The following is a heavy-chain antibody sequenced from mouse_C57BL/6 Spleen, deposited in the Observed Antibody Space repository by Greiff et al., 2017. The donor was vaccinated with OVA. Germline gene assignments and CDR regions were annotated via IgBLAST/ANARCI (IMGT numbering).Heavy chain of an antibody. CDR1: GYTFTSYW. CDR2: IDPSDSYT. D-gene: IGHD2-4*01. Sequence: QVQLQQPGAELVKPGASVKLSCKASGYTFTSYWMQWVKQRPGQGLEWIGEIDPSDSYTNYNQKFKGKATLTVDTSSSTAYMQLSSLTSEDSAVYYCARGGYDSIGAWFAYWGQGTLVTVSA. V-gene: IGHV1-50*01. CDR3: ARGGYDSIGAWFAY. J-gene: IGHJ3*01.